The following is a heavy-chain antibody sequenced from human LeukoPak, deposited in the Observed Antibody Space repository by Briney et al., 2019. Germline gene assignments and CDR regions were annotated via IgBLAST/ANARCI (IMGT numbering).Heavy chain of an antibody. CDR2: IYYSGST. D-gene: IGHD6-13*01. V-gene: IGHV4-59*01. CDR1: GGSISSYY. J-gene: IGHJ3*02. CDR3: ARPYSSNWYDAFHI. Sequence: SETLSLTCTVSGGSISSYYWNWIRQPPGKGLEWIGYIYYSGSTNYNPSLKSRVTISVDTSKNQFSLKLTSVTAADTAIYYCARPYSSNWYDAFHIWGQGTMVTVSS.